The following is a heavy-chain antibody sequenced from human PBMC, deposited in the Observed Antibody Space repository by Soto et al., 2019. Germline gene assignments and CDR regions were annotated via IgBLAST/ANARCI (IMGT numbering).Heavy chain of an antibody. V-gene: IGHV2-5*02. J-gene: IGHJ4*02. D-gene: IGHD6-6*01. CDR1: GFSLSTSDVG. Sequence: SGPTLVNPTHTLTLTCTFSGFSLSTSDVGAGWIRQPPGKALEWLAIIYWDDDKRYSPSLKSRLTITKDTSKNQVVPTVTNMDPVDTATYYCAHSKYSRSSFDYWGQGTLVTVSS. CDR2: IYWDDDK. CDR3: AHSKYSRSSFDY.